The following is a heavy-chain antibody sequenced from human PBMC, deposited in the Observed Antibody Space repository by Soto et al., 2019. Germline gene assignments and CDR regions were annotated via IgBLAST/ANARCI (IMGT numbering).Heavy chain of an antibody. CDR2: TYYSGST. V-gene: IGHV4-39*01. D-gene: IGHD3-22*01. CDR3: MLGSGWKDFDY. CDR1: GGSISSSSYY. Sequence: SETLSLTCTVSGGSISSSSYYWGWIRQPPGKGLEWIGSTYYSGSTYYNPPLKSRVTISVDTSKNQFSLKLSSVTAADTAVYYCMLGSGWKDFDYWGQGTLVTVSS. J-gene: IGHJ4*02.